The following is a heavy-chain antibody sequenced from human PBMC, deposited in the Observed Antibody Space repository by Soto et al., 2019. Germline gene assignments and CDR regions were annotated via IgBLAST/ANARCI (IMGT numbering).Heavy chain of an antibody. CDR2: ISDGGTTI. CDR1: GFIFSDYE. J-gene: IGHJ3*01. CDR3: VKEYCTGGTCFDAFDL. Sequence: EAELVESGGGLVQPGGSLTLSCAASGFIFSDYEVDWVRQAPGRGPEWISYISDGGTTIYYAASVKGRFTISRDDAKKSLYLHTNNLRVDDTAIYFCVKEYCTGGTCFDAFDLWGQGTVVTVSS. V-gene: IGHV3-48*03. D-gene: IGHD2-8*02.